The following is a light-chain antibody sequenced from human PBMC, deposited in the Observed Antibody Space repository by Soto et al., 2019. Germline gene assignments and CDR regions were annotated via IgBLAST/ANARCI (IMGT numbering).Light chain of an antibody. CDR1: EGLVLSDSSTY. Sequence: VMTQSPLSLPVTLGQPASISCRSSEGLVLSDSSTYLNWFHQRPGQSPRRLIYKVSNRDSGVPDRFSGSGSGTEFTLKISRVEAEDVGVYYCMLGTQWPFSYTFGQGTKLEIK. J-gene: IGKJ2*01. V-gene: IGKV2-30*01. CDR2: KVS. CDR3: MLGTQWPFSYT.